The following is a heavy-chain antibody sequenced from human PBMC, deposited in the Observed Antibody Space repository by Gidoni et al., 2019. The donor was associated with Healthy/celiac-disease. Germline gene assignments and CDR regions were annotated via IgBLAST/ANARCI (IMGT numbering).Heavy chain of an antibody. CDR3: ARSPWFGEETTWFDP. V-gene: IGHV1-46*01. CDR1: GYTFTSYY. D-gene: IGHD3-10*01. CDR2: INPSGGST. J-gene: IGHJ5*02. Sequence: QVQLVQSGAEVKKPGASVKVSCKASGYTFTSYYMHWVRQAPGQGLEWMGIINPSGGSTSYAQKFQGRVTMTRDTSTSTVYMELSSLRSEDTAVYYCARSPWFGEETTWFDPWGQGTLVTVSS.